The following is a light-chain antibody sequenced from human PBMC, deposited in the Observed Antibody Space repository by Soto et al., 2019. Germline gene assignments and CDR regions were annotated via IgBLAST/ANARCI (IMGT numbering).Light chain of an antibody. CDR1: QGISNY. Sequence: DIQMTQSPSAMSASVGDRVTITCRASQGISNYLAWFQQKQGKVPKRLIYAASSLQSGVPSKFSGSGSGKEFTLTISSLQHEDFAPYYYLQHNRYPLKFGEGNKVEIK. CDR3: LQHNRYPLK. V-gene: IGKV1-17*03. CDR2: AAS. J-gene: IGKJ4*02.